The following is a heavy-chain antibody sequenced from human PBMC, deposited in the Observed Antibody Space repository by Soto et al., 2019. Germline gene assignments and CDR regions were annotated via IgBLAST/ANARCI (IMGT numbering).Heavy chain of an antibody. CDR3: ARSRSVAYCGGDCYTDY. J-gene: IGHJ4*02. D-gene: IGHD2-21*01. CDR2: ISAYNGNT. V-gene: IGHV1-18*01. CDR1: GYTFTIYG. Sequence: ASVKVSCKASGYTFTIYGISWVRQAPGQGLEWMGWISAYNGNTNYAQKLQGRVTMTTDTSTSTAYMELRSLRSDDTAVYYCARSRSVAYCGGDCYTDYWGQGTLVTVSS.